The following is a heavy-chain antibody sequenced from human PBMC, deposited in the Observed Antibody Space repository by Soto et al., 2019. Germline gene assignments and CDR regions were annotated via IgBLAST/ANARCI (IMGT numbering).Heavy chain of an antibody. CDR1: GGSFSGYY. Sequence: SETLSLTCAVYGGSFSGYYWSWIRQPPGKGLEWIGEINHSGSTNYNPSLKSRVTISVDTSKNQFSLKLSSVTAADTAVYYCARGGRRITIFGVVHARYYYGMDVWGQGXTVTVYS. CDR3: ARGGRRITIFGVVHARYYYGMDV. CDR2: INHSGST. D-gene: IGHD3-3*01. J-gene: IGHJ6*02. V-gene: IGHV4-34*01.